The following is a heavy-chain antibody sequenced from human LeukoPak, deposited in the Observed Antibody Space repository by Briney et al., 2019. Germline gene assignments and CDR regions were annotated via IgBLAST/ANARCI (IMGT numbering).Heavy chain of an antibody. V-gene: IGHV3-9*01. Sequence: GGSLRLSCAASGFTFDNYAMRWVRQAPGKGLEWVSGISWNGGSTGYADSVKGRFTISRDNAKNSLYLQMNSLRAEDTALYYCAKGLRSNRAVAGTDYWGQGTLVTVSS. CDR2: ISWNGGST. D-gene: IGHD6-19*01. CDR1: GFTFDNYA. J-gene: IGHJ4*02. CDR3: AKGLRSNRAVAGTDY.